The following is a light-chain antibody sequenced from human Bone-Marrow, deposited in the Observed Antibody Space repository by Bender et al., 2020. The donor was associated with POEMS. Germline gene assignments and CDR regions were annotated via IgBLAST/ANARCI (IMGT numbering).Light chain of an antibody. CDR3: ASYTRGSTLVV. CDR1: SSDVGRYNY. Sequence: QSALTQPASVSGSPGQSITISCAGTSSDVGRYNYVSWYQQHPGKAPKLIIFAVTDRPSGVSDRFSGSKSGNTASLPISGLQAEDEANYYCASYTRGSTLVVFGGGTELTVL. CDR2: AVT. J-gene: IGLJ2*01. V-gene: IGLV2-14*03.